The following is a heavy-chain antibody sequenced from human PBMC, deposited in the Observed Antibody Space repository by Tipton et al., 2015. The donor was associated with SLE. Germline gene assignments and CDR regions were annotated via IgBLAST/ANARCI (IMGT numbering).Heavy chain of an antibody. CDR2: VYTTGST. CDR1: GGSISNGMYY. D-gene: IGHD3-10*01. CDR3: ARDPPSSYYYGMDV. Sequence: TLSLTCTVSGGSISNGMYYYNWIRQPAGKGLEWIGRVYTTGSTSYNPSLKSRVSISVDTSKNQFSLKLSSVTAADTAVYYCARDPPSSYYYGMDVWGQGATVTVSS. V-gene: IGHV4-61*02. J-gene: IGHJ6*02.